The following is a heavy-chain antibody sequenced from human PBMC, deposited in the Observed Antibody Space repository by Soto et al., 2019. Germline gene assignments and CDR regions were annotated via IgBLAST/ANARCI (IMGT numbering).Heavy chain of an antibody. CDR2: INPNSGGT. CDR3: ARTAVFDSSGYYYGMDV. V-gene: IGHV1-2*04. Sequence: ASVKVSCKASGYTFTGYYMHWVRQAPGQGLEWMGWINPNSGGTNYAQKFQGWVTMTRDTSISTAYMELSRLGSDDTAVYYCARTAVFDSSGYYYGMDVWGQGTTGTVSS. J-gene: IGHJ6*02. CDR1: GYTFTGYY. D-gene: IGHD3-22*01.